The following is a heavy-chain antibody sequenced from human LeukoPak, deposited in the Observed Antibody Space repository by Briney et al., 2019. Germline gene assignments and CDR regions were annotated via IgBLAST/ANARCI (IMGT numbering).Heavy chain of an antibody. CDR1: GFTFSSYA. D-gene: IGHD3-22*01. CDR2: VSGSGGST. Sequence: GGSLRLSCAASGFTFSSYAMSWVRQAPGMGLEWVSAVSGSGGSTYYADSVKGRFTISRDNSKNTLYLQMNSLRAEDTAVYYCVRDDDRPDNGLDYWGQGTLVTVSS. V-gene: IGHV3-23*01. J-gene: IGHJ4*02. CDR3: VRDDDRPDNGLDY.